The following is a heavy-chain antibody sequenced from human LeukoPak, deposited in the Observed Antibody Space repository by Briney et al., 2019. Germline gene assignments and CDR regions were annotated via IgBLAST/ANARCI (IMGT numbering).Heavy chain of an antibody. CDR1: GFTFSGYS. CDR3: AREYCSSTSCLYDY. CDR2: ISSSRSTI. J-gene: IGHJ4*02. D-gene: IGHD2-2*01. V-gene: IGHV3-48*01. Sequence: PGGSLRLSCAASGFTFSGYSMNWVRQAPGKGLEWVSYISSSRSTIYYADSVKGRFTISRDNAKNSLYLQMNSLRAEDTAVYYCAREYCSSTSCLYDYWGQGTLVTVSS.